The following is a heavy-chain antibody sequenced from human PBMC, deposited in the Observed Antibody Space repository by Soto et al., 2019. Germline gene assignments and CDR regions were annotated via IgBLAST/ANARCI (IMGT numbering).Heavy chain of an antibody. CDR2: ISYDESEK. CDR1: RFTFSSSG. V-gene: IGHV3-30*03. J-gene: IGHJ6*02. CDR3: ARDEGYGMDV. Sequence: PGGSLRLSCVASRFTFSSSGMHWVRQAPGKGLEWVASISYDESEKYNADSVKGRFTISRDNAKNSVYLQMNSLRAEDTAVYYCARDEGYGMDVWGQGTTVTVSS.